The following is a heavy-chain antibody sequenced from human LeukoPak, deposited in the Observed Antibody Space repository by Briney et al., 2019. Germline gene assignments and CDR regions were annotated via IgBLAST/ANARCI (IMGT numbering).Heavy chain of an antibody. Sequence: SETLSLTCTVSGGSIISSSYFWGWIRQPPGKGLEWIGSIYYSGSTYYNPSLKSRVTISVDTSKNQFSLKLSSVTAADTAVYHCARLGDYWGQGTLVTVSS. D-gene: IGHD3-10*01. CDR1: GGSIISSSYF. V-gene: IGHV4-39*01. CDR3: ARLGDY. CDR2: IYYSGST. J-gene: IGHJ4*02.